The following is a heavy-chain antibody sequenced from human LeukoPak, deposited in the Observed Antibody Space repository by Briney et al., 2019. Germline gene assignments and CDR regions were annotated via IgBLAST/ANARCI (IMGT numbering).Heavy chain of an antibody. Sequence: GGSLRLSCAASGFTFSSYSMNWVRQAPGKGLEWVSSINSNSTYIYYADSVKGRFTISRDNAKHSLYLQMDSLRAEDTAVYFCASSAPSDIWGRGTMVTVSS. CDR3: ASSAPSDI. J-gene: IGHJ3*02. CDR1: GFTFSSYS. V-gene: IGHV3-21*01. CDR2: INSNSTYI.